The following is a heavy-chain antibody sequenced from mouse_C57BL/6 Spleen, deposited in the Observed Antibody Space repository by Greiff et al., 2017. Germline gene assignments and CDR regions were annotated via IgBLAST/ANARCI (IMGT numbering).Heavy chain of an antibody. V-gene: IGHV1-80*01. CDR3: AREGYYGSSPWFAY. D-gene: IGHD1-1*01. J-gene: IGHJ3*01. Sequence: QVQLQQSGAELVKPGASVKISCKASGYAFSSYWMNWVKQRPGKGLGWIGQIYPGDGDTNYNGKFKGKATLTADNSSSTAYMQLSSLTSEDSAVYFCAREGYYGSSPWFAYWGQGTLVTVSA. CDR2: IYPGDGDT. CDR1: GYAFSSYW.